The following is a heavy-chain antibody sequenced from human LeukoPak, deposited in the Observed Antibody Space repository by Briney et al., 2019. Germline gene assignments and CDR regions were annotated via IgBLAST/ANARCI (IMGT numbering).Heavy chain of an antibody. Sequence: SETLSLTCTVSGGSISSYYWSWIRQPAGKGLEWIGRIYPSGSTNYNPSLKSRVTMSVDTSKNQFSLKLSSVTAADTAVYYCASSFTRAPLLYPIWGQGTMVTVSS. J-gene: IGHJ3*02. CDR3: ASSFTRAPLLYPI. CDR1: GGSISSYY. CDR2: IYPSGST. V-gene: IGHV4-4*07. D-gene: IGHD2/OR15-2a*01.